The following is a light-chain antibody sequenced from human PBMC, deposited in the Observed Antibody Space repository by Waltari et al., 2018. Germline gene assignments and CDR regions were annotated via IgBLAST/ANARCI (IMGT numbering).Light chain of an antibody. J-gene: IGLJ1*01. CDR3: HVWHPHVDPGV. V-gene: IGLV3-21*04. CDR1: NIGTYS. CDR2: YDR. Sequence: SYVVTQPPSVSVAPGETATITCGGDNIGTYSVHWYPQKAGQAPFLVIFYDRDRPSGIPDRFSGSNAGNTATLTISRVEAGDEARYYCHVWHPHVDPGVFGTGTEVTVL.